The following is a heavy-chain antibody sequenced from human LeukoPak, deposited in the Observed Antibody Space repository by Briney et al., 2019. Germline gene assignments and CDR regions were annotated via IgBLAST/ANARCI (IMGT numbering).Heavy chain of an antibody. D-gene: IGHD3-22*01. V-gene: IGHV4-34*01. CDR1: GGSFSGYY. CDR3: ARGGSQYYDSSGYYYDY. Sequence: SETLPLTCAVYGGSFSGYYWSWIRQPPGKGLEWIGEINHSGSTNYNPSLKSRVTISVDTSKNQFSLKLSSVTAADTAVYYCARGGSQYYDSSGYYYDYWGQGTLVTVSS. CDR2: INHSGST. J-gene: IGHJ4*02.